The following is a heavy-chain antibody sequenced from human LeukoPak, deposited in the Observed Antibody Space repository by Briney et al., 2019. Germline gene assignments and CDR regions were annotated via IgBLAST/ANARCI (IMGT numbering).Heavy chain of an antibody. V-gene: IGHV3-23*01. CDR2: IRVTDGSA. CDR1: GFPFSTYD. Sequence: GGSLRLSCAASGFPFSTYDMTWVRQAPGKALEWVSAIRVTDGSAYYADSVKGRFTISRDNSKNTLYLQMNSLRAEDTAKYYCARDKQWLLDYWGQGTLVTVSS. CDR3: ARDKQWLLDY. D-gene: IGHD6-19*01. J-gene: IGHJ4*02.